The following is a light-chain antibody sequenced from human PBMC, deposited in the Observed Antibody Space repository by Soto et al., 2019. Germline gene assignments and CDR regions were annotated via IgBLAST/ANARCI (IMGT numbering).Light chain of an antibody. CDR3: CSYAGSGTFV. CDR2: EVN. J-gene: IGLJ1*01. CDR1: SSDVGSYDL. Sequence: QSALTQPASVSGSPVQSITISCTGTSSDVGSYDLVSWYQQFPGKAPKLMIYEVNKRPSGVSNRFSGSKSGNTASLRISGLQAEDEADYYCCSYAGSGTFVFGTGTKLTVL. V-gene: IGLV2-23*02.